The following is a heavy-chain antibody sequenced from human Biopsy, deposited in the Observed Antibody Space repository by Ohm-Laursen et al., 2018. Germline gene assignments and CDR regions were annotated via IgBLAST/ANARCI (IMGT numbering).Heavy chain of an antibody. CDR3: ARIVDASMMTSLWFDP. CDR2: IYYSGYT. Sequence: SQTLSLTCTVSGGSMRSYYWSWLRQPPGKGLEWIGYIYYSGYTNYNPSLKSRVTISVDKPKNQFSLRLSSMTAADTAVYYCARIVDASMMTSLWFDPWGQGTLVTVSS. CDR1: GGSMRSYY. J-gene: IGHJ5*02. V-gene: IGHV4-59*08. D-gene: IGHD5-18*01.